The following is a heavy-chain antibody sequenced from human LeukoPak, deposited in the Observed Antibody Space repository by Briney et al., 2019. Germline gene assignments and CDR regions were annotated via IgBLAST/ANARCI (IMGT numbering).Heavy chain of an antibody. Sequence: GGSLRLSCEGTGCNLNSFWMNWVRLAAGKGLEWVARINQGGGEKHNVDSVKGRFTISRANDKNCLYLQMTSLRVEDTAVYYCARPPNWESSAYRPMDVWGQGTAVIVSS. CDR2: INQGGGEK. CDR3: ARPPNWESSAYRPMDV. CDR1: GCNLNSFW. J-gene: IGHJ6*02. D-gene: IGHD3-22*01. V-gene: IGHV3-7*01.